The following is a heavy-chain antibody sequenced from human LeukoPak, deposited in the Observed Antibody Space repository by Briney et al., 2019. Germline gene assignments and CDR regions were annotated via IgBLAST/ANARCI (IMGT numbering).Heavy chain of an antibody. V-gene: IGHV3-7*04. Sequence: PGGSLRLSCAASGXTFSSYWMTWVRQAPGKGLEWVATIKQDGNVTYYLDSVNGRFTISRDNAKNSLYLQMNSLRAEDTAVYFCARYRGGGDYDFWGQGTLVTVSS. CDR2: IKQDGNVT. CDR1: GXTFSSYW. J-gene: IGHJ4*02. D-gene: IGHD4-17*01. CDR3: ARYRGGGDYDF.